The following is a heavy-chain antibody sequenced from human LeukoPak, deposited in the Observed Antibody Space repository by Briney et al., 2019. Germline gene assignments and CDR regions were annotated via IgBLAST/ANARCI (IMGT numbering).Heavy chain of an antibody. V-gene: IGHV3-7*05. CDR2: IHQDAGEK. CDR1: GFTFSDSW. CDR3: ASPKDHYFHR. Sequence: GGSLSLSCAASGFTFSDSWMTWVRQTPGKGLQWVASIHQDAGEKQYVDSVRGRFTISRDNAKNSLYLQMNSLRVEDTAVYYCASPKDHYFHRWGQGTLVTVSS. J-gene: IGHJ4*02.